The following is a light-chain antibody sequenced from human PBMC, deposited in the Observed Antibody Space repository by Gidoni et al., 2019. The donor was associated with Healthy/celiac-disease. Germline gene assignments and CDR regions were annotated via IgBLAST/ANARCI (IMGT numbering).Light chain of an antibody. CDR2: DAS. CDR1: QGISSA. Sequence: AIKLTQSPSSLSASVGDRVTITCRASQGISSAVAWYQQKPGKAPNLLIYDASSLESGVPSRFSGSGSGTDFTLTISSLQPEDFATYYCQQFNNYPYTFGQGTKLEIK. V-gene: IGKV1D-13*01. J-gene: IGKJ2*01. CDR3: QQFNNYPYT.